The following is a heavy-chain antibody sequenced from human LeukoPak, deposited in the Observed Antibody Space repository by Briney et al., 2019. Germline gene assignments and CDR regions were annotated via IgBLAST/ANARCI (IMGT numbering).Heavy chain of an antibody. CDR3: ARVGYDSSGYSNRNNWFDP. Sequence: SVTVSCKASGGTFSSYTISWVRQAPGQGLEWMGRIIPILGIANYAQKFQGRVTITADKSTSTAYMELSSLRSEDTAVYYCARVGYDSSGYSNRNNWFDPWGQGTLVTVSS. CDR2: IIPILGIA. J-gene: IGHJ5*02. CDR1: GGTFSSYT. D-gene: IGHD3-22*01. V-gene: IGHV1-69*02.